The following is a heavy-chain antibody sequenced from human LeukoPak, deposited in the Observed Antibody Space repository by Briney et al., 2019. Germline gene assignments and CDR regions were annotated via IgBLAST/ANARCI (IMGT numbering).Heavy chain of an antibody. CDR3: ARDSYSGSYYY. V-gene: IGHV1-2*02. CDR1: GYTFTGYY. Sequence: ASVKVSCKASGYTFTGYYMHWVRQAPGQGLEWMGWINPNGGGTNYAQQSQGRVTMTSDTSISTAYMELSSLRSDDTAVYYCARDSYSGSYYYWGQGTLVTVSS. CDR2: INPNGGGT. D-gene: IGHD1-26*01. J-gene: IGHJ4*02.